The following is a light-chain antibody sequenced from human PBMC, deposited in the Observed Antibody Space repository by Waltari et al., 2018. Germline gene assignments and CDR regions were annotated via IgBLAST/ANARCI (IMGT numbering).Light chain of an antibody. CDR1: QSLLCRDGNTF. V-gene: IGKV2-30*01. J-gene: IGKJ2*01. Sequence: DAVRTQSTPSQSDSLGKPASSACRSSQSLLCRDGNTFLNWFQQRPGHFPRRLIYKVSNRDSWVPDRFSGSGAGSDFTLKISRVEAEDVGVYYCMQGTRWPGTSGQGTRLEIK. CDR3: MQGTRWPGT. CDR2: KVS.